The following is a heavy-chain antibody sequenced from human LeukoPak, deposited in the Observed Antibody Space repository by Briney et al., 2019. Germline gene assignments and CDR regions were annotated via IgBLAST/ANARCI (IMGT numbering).Heavy chain of an antibody. J-gene: IGHJ5*02. CDR3: ARLPNYYGSGSSPGA. Sequence: SETLSLTCAVYGGSFSGYYWSWIRQPPGKGLEWIGEINHSGSTNYNPSLKSRVTISVDTSKNQFSLKLSPVTAADTAVYYCARLPNYYGSGSSPGAWGQGTMVTVSS. D-gene: IGHD3-10*01. V-gene: IGHV4-34*01. CDR1: GGSFSGYY. CDR2: INHSGST.